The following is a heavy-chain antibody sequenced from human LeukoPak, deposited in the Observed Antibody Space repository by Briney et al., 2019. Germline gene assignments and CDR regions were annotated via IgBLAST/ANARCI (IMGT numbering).Heavy chain of an antibody. Sequence: SETLSLTCTVSGGSLSSYYWSWIRQPPGNGLEWIGEINHSGSTNYNPSLKSRVTISVDTSKNQFSLKLSSVTAADTAVYYCARRKYSSSWYGAAFDIWGQGTMVTVSS. J-gene: IGHJ3*02. CDR1: GGSLSSYY. CDR2: INHSGST. V-gene: IGHV4-34*01. CDR3: ARRKYSSSWYGAAFDI. D-gene: IGHD6-13*01.